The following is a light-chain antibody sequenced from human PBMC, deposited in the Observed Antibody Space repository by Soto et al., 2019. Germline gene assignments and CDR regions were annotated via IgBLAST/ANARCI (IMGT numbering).Light chain of an antibody. CDR1: GSDIGAYNF. Sequence: QSVLAQPPSASGSPGQSVTISCTGSGSDIGAYNFVSWYQQHPGKAPKLMIFGVTERPSGVPDRFSGSKSGNTASLTVSGLQADDEAVYYCDSYAGRNIGVFGGGTKLTVL. CDR2: GVT. CDR3: DSYAGRNIGV. V-gene: IGLV2-8*01. J-gene: IGLJ3*02.